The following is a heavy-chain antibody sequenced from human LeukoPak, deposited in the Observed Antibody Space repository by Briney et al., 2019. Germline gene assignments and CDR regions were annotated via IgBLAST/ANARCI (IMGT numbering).Heavy chain of an antibody. J-gene: IGHJ4*02. D-gene: IGHD3-3*01. Sequence: GGALRLSCGGPGFTFREYFMSWIRPVSGKGLEWVSYISSSSSYTNYADSVKGRFTISRDNAKNSLYLQMNSLRAEDTAVYYCASEDLRWGQGTLVTVSS. V-gene: IGHV3-11*06. CDR2: ISSSSSYT. CDR3: ASEDLR. CDR1: GFTFREYF.